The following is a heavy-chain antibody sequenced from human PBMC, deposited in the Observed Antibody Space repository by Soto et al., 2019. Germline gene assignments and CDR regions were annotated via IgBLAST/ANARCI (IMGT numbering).Heavy chain of an antibody. Sequence: PSETLSLTCAVEGGSFNDDYWSWIRQSPGKGLEWIGEINDSGSTKYNPSLKSRVTISVDTSKNQFSLKLSSVTAADTAVYYCARHPNPTGTSFDCWGQGTLVTVSS. CDR3: ARHPNPTGTSFDC. CDR1: GGSFNDDY. CDR2: INDSGST. V-gene: IGHV4-34*01. J-gene: IGHJ4*02.